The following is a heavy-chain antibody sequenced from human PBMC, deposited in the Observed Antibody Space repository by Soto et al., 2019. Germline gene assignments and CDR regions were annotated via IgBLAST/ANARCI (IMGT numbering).Heavy chain of an antibody. CDR3: ARGGSGNDYDAFDI. J-gene: IGHJ3*02. D-gene: IGHD4-17*01. CDR1: GFTVSSNY. V-gene: IGHV3-66*01. Sequence: GESLKISCAASGFTVSSNYMGWVRQAPGKGLEWVSVIYSGGSTYYADSVKGRFTISRDNSKNTLYLQMNSLRAEDTAVYYCARGGSGNDYDAFDIWGQGTMVTVSS. CDR2: IYSGGST.